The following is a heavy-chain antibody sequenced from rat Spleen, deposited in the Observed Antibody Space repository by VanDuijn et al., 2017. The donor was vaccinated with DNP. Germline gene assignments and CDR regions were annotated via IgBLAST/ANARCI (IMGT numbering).Heavy chain of an antibody. CDR2: ISYDGGTT. V-gene: IGHV5-22*01. Sequence: EVQLVESGGGLVQPGRSLKLSCTASGFTFSDYYMAWVRQAPTKGLDLIAYISYDGGTTYYGDSVKGRFTISRDNAINTQYLQMDGLRSEDTATYYCARQNRSYFFDYWGQGVKVTVSS. CDR3: ARQNRSYFFDY. CDR1: GFTFSDYY. J-gene: IGHJ2*01.